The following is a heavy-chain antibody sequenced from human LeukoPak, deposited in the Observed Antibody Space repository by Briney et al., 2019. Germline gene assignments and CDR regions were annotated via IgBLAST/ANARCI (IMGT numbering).Heavy chain of an antibody. CDR2: IIPIFGTA. D-gene: IGHD1-1*01. V-gene: IGHV1-69*13. J-gene: IGHJ4*02. Sequence: SVKVSCKASGGTFSSYAISWVRQAPGQGLEWMGGIIPIFGTANYAQKFQGRVTITADESTSTAYMELSSLRSEDTAVYYCARDSTGRTSFDYWDQGTLVTVSS. CDR3: ARDSTGRTSFDY. CDR1: GGTFSSYA.